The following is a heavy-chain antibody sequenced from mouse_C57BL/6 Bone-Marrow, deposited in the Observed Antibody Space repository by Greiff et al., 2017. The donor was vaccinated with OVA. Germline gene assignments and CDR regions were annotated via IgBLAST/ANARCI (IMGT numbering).Heavy chain of an antibody. V-gene: IGHV14-4*01. CDR1: GFNIKDDY. Sequence: VQLKQSGAELVRPGASVKLSCTASGFNIKDDYMHWVKQRPEQGLEWIGWNDPENGDTEYASKFQGKATITADTSTNTAYLQLSILTSEDTAVYYCTPPKDALFAYWGQGTLVTVSA. J-gene: IGHJ3*01. CDR2: NDPENGDT. CDR3: TPPKDALFAY.